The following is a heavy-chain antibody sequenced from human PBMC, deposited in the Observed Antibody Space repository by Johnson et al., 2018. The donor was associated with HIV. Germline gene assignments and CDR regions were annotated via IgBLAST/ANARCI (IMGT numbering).Heavy chain of an antibody. CDR2: ISSSGSTI. J-gene: IGHJ3*02. D-gene: IGHD1-26*01. CDR1: GFTFSDYY. Sequence: QVQLVESGGGLVKPGGSLRLSCAASGFTFSDYYMSWIRQAPGKGLEWVSYISSSGSTIYYADSVKGRFTISRDNAKNSLYLQMNSLRAEDTAVYYCASHSGSYFRQGPRAPRRVGDFDIWGQGTMVTVSS. CDR3: ASHSGSYFRQGPRAPRRVGDFDI. V-gene: IGHV3-11*04.